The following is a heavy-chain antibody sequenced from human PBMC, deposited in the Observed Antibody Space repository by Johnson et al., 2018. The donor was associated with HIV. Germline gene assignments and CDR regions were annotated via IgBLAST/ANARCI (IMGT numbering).Heavy chain of an antibody. Sequence: VQLVESGGGVVQPVGSLRLSCAASGFTVSSNYMSWVRQAPGKGLEWVSIIYSDGSTYYAGSVKGRFTISRENAKNSLYLQLNSLRAGDTALYYCARGSYDGDAFDIWGQGTMVTVSS. J-gene: IGHJ3*02. D-gene: IGHD1-26*01. CDR2: IYSDGST. CDR1: GFTVSSNY. V-gene: IGHV3-66*01. CDR3: ARGSYDGDAFDI.